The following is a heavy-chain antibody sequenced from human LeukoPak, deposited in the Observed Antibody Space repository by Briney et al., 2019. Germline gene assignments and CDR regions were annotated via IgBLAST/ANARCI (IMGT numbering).Heavy chain of an antibody. V-gene: IGHV1-18*01. CDR3: ARGSYPDAFDI. J-gene: IGHJ3*02. CDR2: ISAYNGNT. Sequence: ASVKVSCKASGYTFTSYGISWVRQAHGQGLEWVGWISAYNGNTNYAQKLQGRVTMTTYTSTSTAYMELRSLRSDYTAVYYCARGSYPDAFDIWGQGTMVTVSS. CDR1: GYTFTSYG. D-gene: IGHD1-26*01.